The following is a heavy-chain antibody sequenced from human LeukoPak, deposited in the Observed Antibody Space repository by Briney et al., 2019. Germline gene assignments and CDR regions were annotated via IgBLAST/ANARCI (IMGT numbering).Heavy chain of an antibody. CDR3: AAQYYYDSSGWSGDY. CDR1: GGSISSGGYS. D-gene: IGHD3-22*01. Sequence: PSETLSLTCAVSGGSISSGGYSWSWIRQPPGKGLEWIGYIYHSGSTYYNPSLKSRVTISIDRPKNQFSLRLSSVTAADTAVYYCAAQYYYDSSGWSGDYWGQGIVVTVSS. CDR2: IYHSGST. V-gene: IGHV4-30-2*01. J-gene: IGHJ4*02.